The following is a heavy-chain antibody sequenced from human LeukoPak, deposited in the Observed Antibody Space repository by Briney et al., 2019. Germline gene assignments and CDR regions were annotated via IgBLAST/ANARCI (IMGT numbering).Heavy chain of an antibody. J-gene: IGHJ5*02. D-gene: IGHD2-15*01. V-gene: IGHV3-23*01. CDR1: GFTFSSYA. CDR2: ISGSGGST. Sequence: GGSLRLSXAASGFTFSSYAMSWVRQAPGKGLEWVSAISGSGGSTYYADSVKGRFTISRDNSKNTLYLQMNSLRAEDTAVYYCAKVRVVAAIADIWWFDPWGQGTLVTVSS. CDR3: AKVRVVAAIADIWWFDP.